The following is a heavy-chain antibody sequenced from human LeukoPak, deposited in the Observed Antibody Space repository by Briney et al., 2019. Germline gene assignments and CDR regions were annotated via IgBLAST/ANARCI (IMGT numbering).Heavy chain of an antibody. CDR2: IYLSGST. D-gene: IGHD2-2*01. CDR3: ARRIVVVPAAPEGYDAFDI. V-gene: IGHV4-38-2*02. CDR1: GYSISSGYY. J-gene: IGHJ3*02. Sequence: SETLSLTCTVSGYSISSGYYWGWIRQPPGKGLEWIGSIYLSGSTFYNPSLKSRVTISVDTSKNQFSLKLSSVTAADTAVYYCARRIVVVPAAPEGYDAFDIWGQGTMVTVSS.